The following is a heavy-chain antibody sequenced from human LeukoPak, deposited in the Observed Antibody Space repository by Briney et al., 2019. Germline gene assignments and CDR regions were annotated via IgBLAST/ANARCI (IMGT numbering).Heavy chain of an antibody. CDR2: IYYSGST. CDR3: ARDSPGGSGSYYGY. J-gene: IGHJ4*02. CDR1: GGSISSSNW. Sequence: SGTLSLTCAVSGGSISSSNWWSWVRQPPGKGLEWIGSIYYSGSTYYNPSLKSRVTISVDTSKNQFSLKLSSVTAADTAVYYCARDSPGGSGSYYGYWGQGTLVTVSS. V-gene: IGHV4-4*02. D-gene: IGHD3-10*01.